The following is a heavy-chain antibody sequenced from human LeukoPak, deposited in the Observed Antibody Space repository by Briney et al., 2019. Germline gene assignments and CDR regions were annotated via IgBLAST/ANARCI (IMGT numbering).Heavy chain of an antibody. CDR3: ARDGAGPIAAAGTDWFDP. CDR2: IIPIFGTA. Sequence: SVKVSCKASGGTFSSYAISWVRQAPGQGLEWMGGIIPIFGTANYAQKFQGRVTITADESTSTAYMELSSLRSEDTAVYYCARDGAGPIAAAGTDWFDPWGQGTLVTVSS. CDR1: GGTFSSYA. J-gene: IGHJ5*02. V-gene: IGHV1-69*01. D-gene: IGHD6-13*01.